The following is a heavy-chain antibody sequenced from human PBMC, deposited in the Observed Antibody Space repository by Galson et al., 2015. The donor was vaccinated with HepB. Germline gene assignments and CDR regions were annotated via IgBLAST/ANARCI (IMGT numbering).Heavy chain of an antibody. CDR3: ASYDADGYYQNY. CDR2: IRTKTNSYAT. D-gene: IGHD3-22*01. Sequence: SLRLSCAASGFTFNTSAIHWVRQASGKGLEWVGRIRTKTNSYATTYSVSLNGRFTISRDDSKNTAYLQMNSLKTEDTAVYYCASYDADGYYQNYWGQGTLVTVSS. CDR1: GFTFNTSA. V-gene: IGHV3-73*01. J-gene: IGHJ4*02.